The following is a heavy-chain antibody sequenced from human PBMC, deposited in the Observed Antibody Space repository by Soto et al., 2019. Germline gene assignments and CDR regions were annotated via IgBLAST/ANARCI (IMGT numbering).Heavy chain of an antibody. CDR1: GFTFSSYG. CDR2: IWYDGSNK. CDR3: ARGVNFKEGVTKQTYYYGMDV. Sequence: QVQLVESGGGVVQPGRSLRLSCAASGFTFSSYGMHWVRQAPGKGLEWVAVIWYDGSNKYYADSVKGRFTISRDNSKNTLYLQMNSLRAEDTAVYYCARGVNFKEGVTKQTYYYGMDVWGQGTTVTVSS. V-gene: IGHV3-33*01. J-gene: IGHJ6*02. D-gene: IGHD3-10*01.